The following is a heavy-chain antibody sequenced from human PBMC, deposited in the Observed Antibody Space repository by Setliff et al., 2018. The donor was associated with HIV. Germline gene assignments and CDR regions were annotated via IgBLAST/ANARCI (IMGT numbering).Heavy chain of an antibody. D-gene: IGHD3-9*01. Sequence: SVKVSCKASGGTFIRYAFNWVRQAPGQGLEWMGEIIPIFGTANYAQKFQGRVTITADESTSKAYIELSRLRSDDPTVYYCSSGSLLGYFDWLSPDWGQGTLVTVSS. V-gene: IGHV1-69*13. CDR1: GGTFIRYA. CDR3: SSGSLLGYFDWLSPD. J-gene: IGHJ4*02. CDR2: IIPIFGTA.